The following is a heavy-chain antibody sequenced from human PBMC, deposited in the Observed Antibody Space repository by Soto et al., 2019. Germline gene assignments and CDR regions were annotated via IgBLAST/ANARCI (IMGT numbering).Heavy chain of an antibody. CDR1: GFTVSSNY. CDR3: ARDQKDRYCGGGSCYFYYGMDV. J-gene: IGHJ6*02. CDR2: IYSGGST. D-gene: IGHD2-15*01. V-gene: IGHV3-66*02. Sequence: PGGSPRLSCAASGFTVSSNYMNWVRQAPGKGLEWVSVIYSGGSTNYADSVKGRFTISRDNSKNRLFLQMNSLRVEDTAVYFCARDQKDRYCGGGSCYFYYGMDVWGQGTTVTVSS.